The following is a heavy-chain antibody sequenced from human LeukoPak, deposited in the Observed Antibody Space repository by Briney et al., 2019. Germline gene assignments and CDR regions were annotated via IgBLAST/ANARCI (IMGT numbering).Heavy chain of an antibody. V-gene: IGHV3-30*04. CDR1: GFTFSSYA. J-gene: IGHJ6*02. CDR3: AREGPHYYYGMDV. Sequence: GGSLRLSCAASGFTFSSYAMHWVRQAPGKGLEWVAVISYDGSNKYYADSVKGRFTISRDNSKNTLYLQMNSLRAEDTAVYYCAREGPHYYYGMDVWGQGTTVTVSS. CDR2: ISYDGSNK.